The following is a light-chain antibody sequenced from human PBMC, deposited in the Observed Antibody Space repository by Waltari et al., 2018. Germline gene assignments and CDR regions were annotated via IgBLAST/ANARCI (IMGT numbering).Light chain of an antibody. CDR2: AAS. Sequence: DIQLTQSPSFLSASVGDRVTITCRASQGIGSYLAWYQQKPGKAPKLLIYAASTLQRGVPSRFSGSGSGTEFTLTISSLQPEDFATYYCQQLNSYPHTFGRGNKLEIK. CDR3: QQLNSYPHT. CDR1: QGIGSY. V-gene: IGKV1-9*01. J-gene: IGKJ2*01.